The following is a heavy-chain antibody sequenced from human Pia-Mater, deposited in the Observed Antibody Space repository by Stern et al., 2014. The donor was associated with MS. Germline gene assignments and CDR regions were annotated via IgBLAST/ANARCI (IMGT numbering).Heavy chain of an antibody. CDR3: TRVYPWERNWFDP. Sequence: VQLVESGAEVKKPGASLKGSCKAYGYTFTDFDINWVRQATGQGLEWMGWMNPSTGNTGYAQKFQGRVAMTRNTSISTAYMELTSLRSEDTAVYYCTRVYPWERNWFDPWGQGTQVTVSS. CDR1: GYTFTDFD. J-gene: IGHJ5*02. D-gene: IGHD1-26*01. V-gene: IGHV1-8*02. CDR2: MNPSTGNT.